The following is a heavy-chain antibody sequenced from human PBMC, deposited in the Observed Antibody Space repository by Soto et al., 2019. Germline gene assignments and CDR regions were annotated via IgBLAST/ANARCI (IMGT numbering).Heavy chain of an antibody. CDR1: GGTFGIYA. CDR3: ARSQGSSTSLEIYYYYYYGMDV. J-gene: IGHJ6*01. V-gene: IGHV1-69*13. CDR2: IIPIPGTA. D-gene: IGHD2-2*01. Sequence: SVKVSCKASGGTFGIYAISWVRRAPGQGLEWMGGIIPIPGTANYAQKFRGRVTIAADESTSTAYMELSSLRSEDTAVYYCARSQGSSTSLEIYYYYYYGMDVWGQGTKVTVSS.